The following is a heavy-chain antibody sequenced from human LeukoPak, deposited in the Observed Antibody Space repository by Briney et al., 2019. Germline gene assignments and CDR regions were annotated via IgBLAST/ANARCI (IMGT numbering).Heavy chain of an antibody. D-gene: IGHD2-2*01. CDR2: ISAYNGNT. CDR3: ARDSVVVPAAEPSNYYYYYYMDV. V-gene: IGHV1-18*01. J-gene: IGHJ6*03. CDR1: GYTFTSYG. Sequence: ASVKVSCKASGYTFTSYGISWVRQAPGQGLEWMGWISAYNGNTNYAQKLQGRVTMTTDTSTSTAYMELRSLRSDDPAVYYCARDSVVVPAAEPSNYYYYYYMDVWGKGTTVTVSS.